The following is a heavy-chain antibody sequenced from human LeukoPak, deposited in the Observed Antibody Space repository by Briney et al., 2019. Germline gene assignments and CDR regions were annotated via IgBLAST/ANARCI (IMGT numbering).Heavy chain of an antibody. CDR3: ARFRYSRSSSFCDY. D-gene: IGHD6-6*01. CDR1: GFIFSDYG. CDR2: TRFDGSIK. V-gene: IGHV3-33*01. Sequence: GGSLRLSCAVSGFIFSDYGFHWGRQAPGKGLEWVAVTRFDGSIKQYADSVKGRFTISRDDSKNTLYLQMNFLKSEDTAVYYCARFRYSRSSSFCDYWGQGTLVTVSS. J-gene: IGHJ4*02.